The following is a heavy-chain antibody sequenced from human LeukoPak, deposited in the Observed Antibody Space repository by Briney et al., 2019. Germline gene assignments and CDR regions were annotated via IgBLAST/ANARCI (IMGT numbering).Heavy chain of an antibody. Sequence: ASVKVSCKASGYTFNDYYIHWLRQAPRHGLEWLGSLNPHSGGRSYAQKFQGRVTITRDTSINAAYMELSSLRSDDTAVYYCARDYGDSWGQGTLVTVSS. V-gene: IGHV1-2*02. J-gene: IGHJ4*02. D-gene: IGHD4-17*01. CDR3: ARDYGDS. CDR2: LNPHSGGR. CDR1: GYTFNDYY.